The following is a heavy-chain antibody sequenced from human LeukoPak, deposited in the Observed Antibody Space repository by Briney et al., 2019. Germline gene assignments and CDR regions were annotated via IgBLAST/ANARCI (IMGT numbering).Heavy chain of an antibody. CDR1: GFTFSSYS. CDR2: ISSSSTI. Sequence: GGSLRPSCAASGFTFSSYSMNWVRQAPGKGLEWASYISSSSTIYYADSVKGRFTISRDNAKNSLYLQMNSLRAEDTAVYYCAKELTYYYGSGSYSWGQGTLVTVSS. D-gene: IGHD3-10*01. CDR3: AKELTYYYGSGSYS. J-gene: IGHJ4*02. V-gene: IGHV3-48*04.